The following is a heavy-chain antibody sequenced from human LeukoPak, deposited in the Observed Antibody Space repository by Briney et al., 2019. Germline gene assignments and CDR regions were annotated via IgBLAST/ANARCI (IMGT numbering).Heavy chain of an antibody. J-gene: IGHJ4*02. D-gene: IGHD5-18*01. V-gene: IGHV1-8*01. CDR2: MNPNSGNT. CDR1: GYTFSSYE. CDR3: ARGRGKYSSLDY. Sequence: ASVKVSCKASGYTFSSYEINWVRQATGQGLEWMGWMNPNSGNTGYAPKFQGRVSMTRNTSINTAYMELSSLRSEDTAVYYCARGRGKYSSLDYWGQGTLVTVSS.